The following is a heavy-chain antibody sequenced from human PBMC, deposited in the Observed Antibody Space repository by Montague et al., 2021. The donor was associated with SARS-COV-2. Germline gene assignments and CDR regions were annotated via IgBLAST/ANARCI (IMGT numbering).Heavy chain of an antibody. J-gene: IGHJ4*02. D-gene: IGHD3-3*01. CDR1: GYSISSGYY. Sequence: SETLSLACTVSGYSISSGYYWGWIRQPPGKGLEWIGSIYHSGSTYYNPSLKSRVTISVDTSKNQFSLKLSSVTAADTAVYYCARDVRYYDFWSGRAHTSPDYWGQGTLVTVSS. V-gene: IGHV4-38-2*02. CDR3: ARDVRYYDFWSGRAHTSPDY. CDR2: IYHSGST.